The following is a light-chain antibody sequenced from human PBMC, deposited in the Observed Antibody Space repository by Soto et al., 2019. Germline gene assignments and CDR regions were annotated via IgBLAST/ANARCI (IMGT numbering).Light chain of an antibody. J-gene: IGKJ1*01. CDR3: QQHYKLPPWT. Sequence: DIQMTQSPPSLSASVGDTVTITCRASQSISTYLDWYQVTPGKAPKVLIYGASTLQDGVPSRFSGSGSGKDFTLSINNLQPEDFATYYCQQHYKLPPWTFGQGTKVEI. V-gene: IGKV1-39*01. CDR2: GAS. CDR1: QSISTY.